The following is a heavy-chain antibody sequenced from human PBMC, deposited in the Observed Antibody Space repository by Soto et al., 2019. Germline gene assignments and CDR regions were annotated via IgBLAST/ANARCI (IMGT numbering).Heavy chain of an antibody. CDR2: IIPIFGTA. D-gene: IGHD2-15*01. J-gene: IGHJ4*02. V-gene: IGHV1-69*13. CDR1: GGTFSSYA. CDR3: ARLYCSGGSCYSPFDY. Sequence: SVKVSCKASGGTFSSYAISWVRQAPGQGLEWMGGIIPIFGTANYAQKFQGRVTITADESTSTAYMELSSLRSEDTAVYYCARLYCSGGSCYSPFDYWGQGTLVTVSS.